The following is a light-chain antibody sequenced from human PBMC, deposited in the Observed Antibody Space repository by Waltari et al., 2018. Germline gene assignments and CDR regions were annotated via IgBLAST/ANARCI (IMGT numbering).Light chain of an antibody. CDR2: WSS. V-gene: IGKV4-1*01. CDR1: QSVLSRSNNKNY. J-gene: IGKJ2*01. CDR3: QQCYTFPYT. Sequence: DIVLTQSPDTLAVSLGARATTNCKSSQSVLSRSNNKNYLGGYQQKPGQPPKLLITWSSTRESGVPDRFSGSGSGTDFTLTISSLQAEDVAVYFCQQCYTFPYTFGQGTKLEIK.